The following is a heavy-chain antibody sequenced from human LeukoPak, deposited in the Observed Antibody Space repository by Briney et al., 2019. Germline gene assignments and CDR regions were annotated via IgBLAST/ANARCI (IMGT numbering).Heavy chain of an antibody. CDR3: AKRSKGYFEDDY. J-gene: IGHJ4*02. CDR2: IKSKTDGGKT. D-gene: IGHD3-9*01. Sequence: GGALRLSCAASGFTFSNAWMSWVRQAPGKGLEWVGRIKSKTDGGKTDYAAPVKGRFTISRDDSKNTLYLQMNSLKTEDTAVYYCAKRSKGYFEDDYWGQGTLVTVSS. V-gene: IGHV3-15*01. CDR1: GFTFSNAW.